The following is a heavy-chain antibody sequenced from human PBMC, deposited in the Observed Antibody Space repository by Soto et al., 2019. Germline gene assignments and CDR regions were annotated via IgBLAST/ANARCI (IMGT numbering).Heavy chain of an antibody. D-gene: IGHD3-10*01. CDR2: INSDGSST. CDR3: ARYNVDGSWTYALDY. V-gene: IGHV3-74*01. CDR1: GFTFSSYW. Sequence: EVPLVESGGGLVQPGGSLRLSCAASGFTFSSYWMHWVRQAPGKGLVWVSRINSDGSSTSYADSVKGRFTISRDNAKNTLYLQMNSLRAEDTAVYYCARYNVDGSWTYALDYWGQGTLVTVSS. J-gene: IGHJ4*02.